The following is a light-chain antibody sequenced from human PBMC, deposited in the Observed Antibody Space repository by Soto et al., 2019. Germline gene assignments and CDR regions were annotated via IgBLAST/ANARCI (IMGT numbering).Light chain of an antibody. CDR3: QRRFPCPS. V-gene: IGKV3-11*01. J-gene: IGKJ3*01. CDR2: DAS. Sequence: ETVLTQSPATLSLSPGERATLSCRASQSISSSLAWYQQTPGQAPRLLIYDASKRATGIPARFSGSGSGTDFPPPISSLEHEVFAVYYCQRRFPCPSFGPGTKVDIK. CDR1: QSISSS.